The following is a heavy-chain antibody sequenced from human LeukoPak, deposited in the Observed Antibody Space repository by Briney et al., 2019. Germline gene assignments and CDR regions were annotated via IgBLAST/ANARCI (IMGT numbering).Heavy chain of an antibody. CDR1: GGSISSSSYY. Sequence: SETLSLTCTVPGGSISSSSYYWGWIRQPPGKGLEWIGSIYYSGSTYYNPSLKSRVTISVDTSKNQFSLKLSSVTAADTAVYYCARDGVGGNDYWGQGTLVTVSS. D-gene: IGHD3-16*01. CDR3: ARDGVGGNDY. CDR2: IYYSGST. V-gene: IGHV4-39*07. J-gene: IGHJ4*02.